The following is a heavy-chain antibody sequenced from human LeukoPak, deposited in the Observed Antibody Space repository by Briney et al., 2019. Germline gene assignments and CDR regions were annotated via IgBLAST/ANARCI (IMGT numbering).Heavy chain of an antibody. J-gene: IGHJ4*02. CDR3: ASDGGAFKDSDH. V-gene: IGHV4-38-2*02. Sequence: SETLSLTCTVSGYSISSGYYWSWIRQPPGKGLEWIGNIYHSGSTYYNPSLKSRLTISVDTSKNQFSLKLSSVTAADTAVYYCASDGGAFKDSDHWGQGALVTVSS. CDR1: GYSISSGYY. CDR2: IYHSGST. D-gene: IGHD2-15*01.